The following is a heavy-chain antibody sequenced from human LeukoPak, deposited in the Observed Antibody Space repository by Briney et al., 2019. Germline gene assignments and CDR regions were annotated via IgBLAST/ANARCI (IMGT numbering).Heavy chain of an antibody. D-gene: IGHD3-3*01. J-gene: IGHJ4*02. CDR2: ISSSSSYI. V-gene: IGHV3-21*01. Sequence: PGGSLRLSCAASGFTFSSYSMNWVRQAPGKGLEWVSSISSSSSYIYYADSVKGRFTISRDNAKNSLYLQMNSLRAEDTAVYYCARDRPLNYDFWSGYPYYFDYWGQGTLVTVSS. CDR1: GFTFSSYS. CDR3: ARDRPLNYDFWSGYPYYFDY.